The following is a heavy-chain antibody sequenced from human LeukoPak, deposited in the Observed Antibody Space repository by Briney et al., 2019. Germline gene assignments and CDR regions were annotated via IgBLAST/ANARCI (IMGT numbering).Heavy chain of an antibody. J-gene: IGHJ4*02. V-gene: IGHV3-11*05. Sequence: GGSLRLSCAASGFTFSDYYMSWIRQAPGKGLEWVSYIRISSSYTKYTDSVKGRFTISRDNAKNSLYLQMNSLRDEDTAVYYCARDFGYYYDSSGRFDYWGQGTLVTVSS. CDR3: ARDFGYYYDSSGRFDY. D-gene: IGHD3-22*01. CDR1: GFTFSDYY. CDR2: IRISSSYT.